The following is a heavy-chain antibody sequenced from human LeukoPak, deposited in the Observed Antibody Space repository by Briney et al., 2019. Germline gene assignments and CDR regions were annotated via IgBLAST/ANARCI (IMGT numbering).Heavy chain of an antibody. CDR1: GGTFSSYA. CDR2: IIPIFGAA. J-gene: IGHJ1*01. D-gene: IGHD2-2*02. V-gene: IGHV1-69*13. CDR3: ASYCSSTSCYTSPEYFQH. Sequence: SAKVSCKASGGTFSSYAISWVRQAPGQGLEWMGGIIPIFGAANYAQKFQGRVTITADESTSTAYMELSSLRSEDTAVYYCASYCSSTSCYTSPEYFQHWGQGTLVTVSS.